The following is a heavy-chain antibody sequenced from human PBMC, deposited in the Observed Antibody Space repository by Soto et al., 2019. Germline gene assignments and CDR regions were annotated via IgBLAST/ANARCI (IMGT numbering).Heavy chain of an antibody. CDR3: ARDRDNSKYGSGWSRPKTYFFDY. D-gene: IGHD6-19*01. CDR2: ISSGSLFL. J-gene: IGHJ4*02. Sequence: GGSLRLSCAASGFTFSYYNFHWVRQAPGKGLEWVSSISSGSLFLYYADSVKGRFTISRDNAEKSLYLQMNSLRAEDTAVYYCARDRDNSKYGSGWSRPKTYFFDYWGQGTLVTVSS. V-gene: IGHV3-21*01. CDR1: GFTFSYYN.